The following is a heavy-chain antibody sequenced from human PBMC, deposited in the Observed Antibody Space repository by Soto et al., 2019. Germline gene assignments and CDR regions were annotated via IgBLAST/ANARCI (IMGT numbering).Heavy chain of an antibody. D-gene: IGHD3-10*01. V-gene: IGHV1-46*01. Sequence: GASVKVSCKASGYTFTGYYMHWVRQAPGQGLEWMGIINPSGGSTSYAQKFQGRATMTRDTSTSKVYMELSSLRSEDTAVYYCARDPHYYYGSGSYYNFDYWGQGTLVTVSS. CDR2: INPSGGST. J-gene: IGHJ4*02. CDR3: ARDPHYYYGSGSYYNFDY. CDR1: GYTFTGYY.